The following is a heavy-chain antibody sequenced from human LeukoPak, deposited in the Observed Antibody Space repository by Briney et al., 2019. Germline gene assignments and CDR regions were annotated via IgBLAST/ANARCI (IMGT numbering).Heavy chain of an antibody. CDR2: IIPILGIA. CDR3: ARDYGDYPTY. D-gene: IGHD4-17*01. Sequence: SVKVSCKASGYTFTSYGISWVRQAPGQGLEWMGRIIPILGIANYAQKFQGRVTITADKSTSTAYMELSSLRSEDTAVYYCARDYGDYPTYWGQGTLVTVSS. CDR1: GYTFTSYG. J-gene: IGHJ4*02. V-gene: IGHV1-69*04.